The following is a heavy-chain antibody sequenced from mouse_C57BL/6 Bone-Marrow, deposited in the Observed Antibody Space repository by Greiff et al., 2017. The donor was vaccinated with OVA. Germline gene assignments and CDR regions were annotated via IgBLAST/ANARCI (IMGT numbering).Heavy chain of an antibody. Sequence: QVQLQQPGAELVKPGASVKVSCKASGYTFTSYWMHWVKQRPGQGLEWIGRIYPSDSDTNYNQKFKGKATLTVDKSSSTAYMQLSSLTSEDSAVYYCAIWDTTVVALYYYAMDYWGQGTSVTVSS. V-gene: IGHV1-74*01. CDR1: GYTFTSYW. D-gene: IGHD1-1*01. J-gene: IGHJ4*01. CDR3: AIWDTTVVALYYYAMDY. CDR2: IYPSDSDT.